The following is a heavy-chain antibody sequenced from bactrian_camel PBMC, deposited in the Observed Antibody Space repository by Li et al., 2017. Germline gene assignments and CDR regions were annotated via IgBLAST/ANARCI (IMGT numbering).Heavy chain of an antibody. J-gene: IGHJ4*01. CDR2: INSGADST. CDR1: GFTFSTYT. V-gene: IGHV3S40*01. Sequence: VQLVESGGGLVQPGGSLRLSCAASGFTFSTYTMSWVRQTPGKGLEWVSSINSGADSTFYANSVKGRFTISRDNAKNTVYLQMNSLKSEDTALYYCALTSAGGSRYGVPVWYNYWGQGTQVTVS. D-gene: IGHD2*01. CDR3: ALTSAGGSRYGVPVWYNY.